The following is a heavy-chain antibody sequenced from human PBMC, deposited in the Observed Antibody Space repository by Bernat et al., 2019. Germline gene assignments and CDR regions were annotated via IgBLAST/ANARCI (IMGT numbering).Heavy chain of an antibody. CDR3: ARDQTLGSRNDFDI. Sequence: QVQLVQSGAEVKKPGASVKVSCKASGYTFTSYGISWVRQAPGQGLEWMGWISAYNGNTNYAQKLQGRVTMTTDKSTSTAYMELRSLRCDDTAGNYCARDQTLGSRNDFDIWGQDTIVTVAS. CDR2: ISAYNGNT. D-gene: IGHD3-10*01. V-gene: IGHV1-18*01. J-gene: IGHJ3*02. CDR1: GYTFTSYG.